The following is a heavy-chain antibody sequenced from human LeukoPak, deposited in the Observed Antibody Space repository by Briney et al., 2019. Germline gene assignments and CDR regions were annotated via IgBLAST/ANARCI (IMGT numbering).Heavy chain of an antibody. Sequence: ASVKVSCKASGYTFTDYYVHWVQQAPGQGLEWMGRVNPDTGGTNYAQKFKGRVTMTRDTSINTAYMELSRLTPDDTAIYYCARVGPTSYFDYWGQGTLVTVSS. CDR2: VNPDTGGT. V-gene: IGHV1-2*06. CDR1: GYTFTDYY. J-gene: IGHJ4*02. CDR3: ARVGPTSYFDY.